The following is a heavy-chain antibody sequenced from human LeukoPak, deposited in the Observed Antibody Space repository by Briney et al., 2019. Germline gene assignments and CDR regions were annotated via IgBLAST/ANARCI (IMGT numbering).Heavy chain of an antibody. V-gene: IGHV1-46*01. Sequence: VASVKVSCKTSGYTFTSYDLHWVRQAPGQGLEWMGAINPSGGSTSYAQKFQGRVTVTRDTSTSTAYMELSSLRSEDTAVYYCARGSGWYWGQGTLVTVSS. CDR1: GYTFTSYD. D-gene: IGHD6-19*01. CDR3: ARGSGWY. CDR2: INPSGGST. J-gene: IGHJ4*02.